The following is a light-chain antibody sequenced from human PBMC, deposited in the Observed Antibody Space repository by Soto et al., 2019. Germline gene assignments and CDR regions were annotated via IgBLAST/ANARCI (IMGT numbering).Light chain of an antibody. J-gene: IGLJ2*01. CDR2: EVT. Sequence: QSALTQPPSASGSPGQSVTIYCTGTSSDVGGYNYVSWYQQHPGKAPKLLIYEVTKRPSGVPDRFSGSKSGNTASLTVSGLQAEDEADYYCNSFAGRNTVLFGGGTKLTVL. V-gene: IGLV2-8*01. CDR3: NSFAGRNTVL. CDR1: SSDVGGYNY.